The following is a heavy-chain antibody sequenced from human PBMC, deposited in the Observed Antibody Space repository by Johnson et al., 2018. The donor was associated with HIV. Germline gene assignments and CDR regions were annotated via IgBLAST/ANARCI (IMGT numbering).Heavy chain of an antibody. CDR3: ARGYGDYTRAYDAFDI. D-gene: IGHD4-17*01. J-gene: IGHJ3*02. Sequence: QVLLVESGGGVVQPGRSLRLSCAASGFTFSNYAVHWVRQAPGKGLEWVAVISYDGSTEYYADSVKGRFTISRDNSKNTLYLQMNSLRAEDTAVYYCARGYGDYTRAYDAFDIWGQGTMVTVSS. CDR1: GFTFSNYA. CDR2: ISYDGSTE. V-gene: IGHV3-30*04.